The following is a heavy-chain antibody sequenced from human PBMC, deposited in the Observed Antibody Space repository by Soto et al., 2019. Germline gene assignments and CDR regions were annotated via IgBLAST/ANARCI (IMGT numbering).Heavy chain of an antibody. CDR2: MNPNSGNT. V-gene: IGHV1-8*01. CDR1: GYTFTSYD. J-gene: IGHJ6*02. CDR3: ARVYSSSWYDYYYYYGMDV. D-gene: IGHD6-13*01. Sequence: GASVKVSCKASGYTFTSYDINWVRQATGQGLEWMGWMNPNSGNTGYAQKFQGRVTMTRNTSISTAYMELSSLRSEDTAVYYCARVYSSSWYDYYYYYGMDVWGQGTTVTV.